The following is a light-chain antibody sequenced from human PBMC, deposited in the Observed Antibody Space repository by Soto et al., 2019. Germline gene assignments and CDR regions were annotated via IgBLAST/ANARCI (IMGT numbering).Light chain of an antibody. CDR3: QQYTTWPLYT. J-gene: IGKJ2*01. CDR1: QSVSNS. Sequence: EIVMTQSPATLSVSPGERATLSCRASQSVSNSLAWYQQKPGQAPRLLIYGASTRATGIPARFSGRGSGTEFTLTISSLQSEDFAVYYCQQYTTWPLYTFGQGTKLEMK. V-gene: IGKV3-15*01. CDR2: GAS.